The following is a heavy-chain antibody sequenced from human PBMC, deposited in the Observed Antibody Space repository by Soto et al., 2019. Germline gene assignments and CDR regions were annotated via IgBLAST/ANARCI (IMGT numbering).Heavy chain of an antibody. CDR1: GGSISSYY. D-gene: IGHD2-15*01. CDR3: GSVLYCSGGSCYSRGAFDI. V-gene: IGHV4-59*01. CDR2: IYYSGST. Sequence: PSETLSLTCTVSGGSISSYYWSWIRQPPGKGLEWIGYIYYSGSTNYNPSLKSRVTISVDTSKNQFSLKLSSVTAADTAVYYCGSVLYCSGGSCYSRGAFDIWGQGTMVTVSS. J-gene: IGHJ3*02.